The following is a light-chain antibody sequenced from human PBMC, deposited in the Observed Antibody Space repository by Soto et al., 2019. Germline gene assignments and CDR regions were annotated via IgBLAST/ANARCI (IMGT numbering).Light chain of an antibody. V-gene: IGLV2-11*01. J-gene: IGLJ1*01. CDR2: DVS. Sequence: QSVLTQPCSVSGSPGQSVTISCTGTSSDFGGYNYVSWYQHHPGKAPKLMIYDVSERPSGVPDRFSGSKSGNTASLTISGLQAEDEADYYCCSYAGTFYVSGTGTKVTV. CDR3: CSYAGTFYV. CDR1: SSDFGGYNY.